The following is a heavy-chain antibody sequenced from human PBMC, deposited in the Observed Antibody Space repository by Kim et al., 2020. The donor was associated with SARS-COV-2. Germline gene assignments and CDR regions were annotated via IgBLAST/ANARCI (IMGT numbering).Heavy chain of an antibody. CDR3: ARQHFDSWSGHYGGNYFD. J-gene: IGHJ4*01. CDR2: IYPGDPDI. V-gene: IGHV5-51*01. D-gene: IGHD3-3*01. CDR1: GYNFANHW. Sequence: GESLKISCKTSGYNFANHWIAWVRQMPGKGLEWMGIIYPGDPDIRYSPSSQGQVTISVDKPTNTAYLQWSSLKSSDTAIYYCARQHFDSWSGHYGGNYFD.